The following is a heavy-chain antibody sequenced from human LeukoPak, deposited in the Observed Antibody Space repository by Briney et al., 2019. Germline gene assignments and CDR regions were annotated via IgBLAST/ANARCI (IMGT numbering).Heavy chain of an antibody. Sequence: GGSLRLSCAASGFTFSGFAMSWVRRTPGKGLEWVSGISGSGDNTLYADSVKGRFTISRDNSKNTLYLEMNSLGAEDTAIYYCAKMKGHPLPKYYMDVWEQGTTVTVSS. CDR1: GFTFSGFA. V-gene: IGHV3-23*01. CDR2: ISGSGDNT. J-gene: IGHJ6*01. CDR3: AKMKGHPLPKYYMDV. D-gene: IGHD1-26*01.